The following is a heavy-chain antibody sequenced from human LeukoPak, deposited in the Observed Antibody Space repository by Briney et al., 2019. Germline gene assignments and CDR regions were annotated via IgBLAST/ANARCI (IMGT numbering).Heavy chain of an antibody. CDR3: ARDLPRAYYYDSSGYPYYFDY. D-gene: IGHD3-22*01. J-gene: IGHJ4*02. Sequence: GSSVNVSCKASLGTFSSYAISWVRQAAGQGLKWMGRIIPIFGMANYAQKFQGRVTITADKSTSTAYMELSSLRSEDTDVYYCARDLPRAYYYDSSGYPYYFDYWGQGTLVTVSS. CDR1: LGTFSSYA. V-gene: IGHV1-69*04. CDR2: IIPIFGMA.